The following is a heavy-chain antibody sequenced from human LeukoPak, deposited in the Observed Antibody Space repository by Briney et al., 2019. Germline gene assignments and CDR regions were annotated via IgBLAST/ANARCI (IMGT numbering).Heavy chain of an antibody. V-gene: IGHV1-18*01. Sequence: ASVKVSCKASGYTFTSYGISWVRQAPGQGLEWMGWISAYNGNTNYAQKLQGRVTMTTDTSTSTAYMELRSLRSDDTAVYYCARDPLLWFGEYAFDIWGQGTMVTVSS. CDR2: ISAYNGNT. J-gene: IGHJ3*02. D-gene: IGHD3-10*01. CDR1: GYTFTSYG. CDR3: ARDPLLWFGEYAFDI.